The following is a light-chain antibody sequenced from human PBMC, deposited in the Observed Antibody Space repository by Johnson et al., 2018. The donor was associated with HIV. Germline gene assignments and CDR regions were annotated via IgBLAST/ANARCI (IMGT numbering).Light chain of an antibody. CDR1: TSNIGDHS. CDR2: DND. V-gene: IGLV1-51*02. CDR3: ATWDASLSANV. Sequence: QSVLTQPPSVSAAPGRWVTVSCSGTTSNIGDHSVSWFQHLPGAAPKLLIYDNDRRPSGVTDRFSGSKSAASATLDITGLQSGDEGDYYCATWDASLSANVFGPGIKVTVL. J-gene: IGLJ1*01.